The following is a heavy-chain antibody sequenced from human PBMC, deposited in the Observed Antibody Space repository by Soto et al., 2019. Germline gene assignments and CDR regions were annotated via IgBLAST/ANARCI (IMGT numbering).Heavy chain of an antibody. CDR2: INAGNGNT. V-gene: IGHV1-3*01. CDR1: GYTFTSYA. CDR3: ARDEDY. Sequence: QVQLVQSGAEVKKPGASVKVSCKASGYTFTSYAIHWVRQAPGQRLEWMGWINAGNGNTKYSQKFQDRVTITRDTSASTAYMELSSLRSEDTAVYYCARDEDYWGRGTLVTVSS. J-gene: IGHJ4*02.